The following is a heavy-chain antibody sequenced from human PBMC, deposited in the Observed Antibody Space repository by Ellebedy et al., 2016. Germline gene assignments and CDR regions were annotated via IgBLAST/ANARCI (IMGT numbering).Heavy chain of an antibody. CDR3: TKAGTAGSGFFPYFYYYAFDV. CDR2: ISHDGNNQ. V-gene: IGHV3-30*18. Sequence: GGSLRLXXAASGFTFSRFDIHWVRQAQGKGLEWVAAISHDGNNQYYGDSVKGRFTISRANSKNTVYLSMNSLRAEDTAVYYCTKAGTAGSGFFPYFYYYAFDVWGQGTTVTVSS. CDR1: GFTFSRFD. D-gene: IGHD3-3*01. J-gene: IGHJ6*02.